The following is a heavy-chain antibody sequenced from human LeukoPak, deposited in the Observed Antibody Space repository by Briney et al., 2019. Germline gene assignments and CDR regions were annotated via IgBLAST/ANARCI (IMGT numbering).Heavy chain of an antibody. CDR2: IYPDSGDT. D-gene: IGHD2/OR15-2a*01. CDR1: GYTFTGYY. J-gene: IGHJ3*02. Sequence: ASVTVSCKASGYTFTGYYIHWVRQAPGQGLEWMGWIYPDSGDTNYAQNFQGRFTMTRDTSIRTAYMELSSLKSDDTAVYYCARDRNSVSSLDIWGQGTMLTVSS. CDR3: ARDRNSVSSLDI. V-gene: IGHV1-2*02.